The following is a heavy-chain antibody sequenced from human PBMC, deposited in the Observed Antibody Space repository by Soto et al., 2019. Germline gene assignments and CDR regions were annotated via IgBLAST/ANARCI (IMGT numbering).Heavy chain of an antibody. Sequence: SETLSLTCTVSGGSISSYYWSWIRQPPGKGLEWIGYIYYSGSANYNPSLKSRVTISVDTSKNQFSLKLSSVTAADTAVYYCARYYYEIGAFDIWGQGTMVTVSS. CDR3: ARYYYEIGAFDI. CDR1: GGSISSYY. V-gene: IGHV4-59*01. CDR2: IYYSGSA. D-gene: IGHD3-22*01. J-gene: IGHJ3*02.